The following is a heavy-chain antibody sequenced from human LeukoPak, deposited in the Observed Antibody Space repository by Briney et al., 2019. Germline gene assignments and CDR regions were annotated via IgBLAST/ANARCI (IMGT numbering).Heavy chain of an antibody. V-gene: IGHV3-23*01. Sequence: PGGSLRLSCAASGFTFSSYATSWVRQAPGKGLEWVSAISGSGGSTYYADSVKGRFTISRDNSKNTLYLQMNSLRAEDTAVYYCAKDKSRGVATIPYYYYYYGMDVWGQGTTVTVSS. D-gene: IGHD5-12*01. CDR1: GFTFSSYA. J-gene: IGHJ6*02. CDR2: ISGSGGST. CDR3: AKDKSRGVATIPYYYYYYGMDV.